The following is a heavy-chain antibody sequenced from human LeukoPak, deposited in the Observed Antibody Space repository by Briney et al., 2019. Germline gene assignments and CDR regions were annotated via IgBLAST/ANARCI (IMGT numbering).Heavy chain of an antibody. CDR2: IYTSGST. CDR1: GGSISSGSYY. Sequence: PSETLSLTCTVSGGSISSGSYYWSWIRQPAGKGLEWIGRIYTSGSTNYNPSLKSRVTISVDTSKNQFSLKLSSVTAADTAVYYCARDRGYCSGGSCYTRPDRYYYYYYMDVWGKGTTVTISS. CDR3: ARDRGYCSGGSCYTRPDRYYYYYYMDV. V-gene: IGHV4-61*02. J-gene: IGHJ6*03. D-gene: IGHD2-15*01.